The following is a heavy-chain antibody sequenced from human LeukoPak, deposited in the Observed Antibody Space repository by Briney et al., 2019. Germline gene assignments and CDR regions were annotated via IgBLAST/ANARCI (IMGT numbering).Heavy chain of an antibody. CDR3: ARAGRGIAARREGYYYYYYMGV. CDR1: GFTFSSYR. V-gene: IGHV3-7*01. D-gene: IGHD6-6*01. J-gene: IGHJ6*03. CDR2: IKQDGSEK. Sequence: TGGSLRLSCAASGFTFSSYRMSWVRQAPGKGLEWVANIKQDGSEKYYVDSVKGRFTISRDNAKNSLYLQMNSLRAEDTAVYYCARAGRGIAARREGYYYYYYMGVWGKGTTVTVSS.